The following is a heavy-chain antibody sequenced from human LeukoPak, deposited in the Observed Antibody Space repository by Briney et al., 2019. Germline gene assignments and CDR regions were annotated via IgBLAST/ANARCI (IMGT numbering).Heavy chain of an antibody. D-gene: IGHD6-13*01. V-gene: IGHV4-59*12. CDR2: IYYSGST. J-gene: IGHJ4*02. CDR3: ARKVSSSLFTNYYFDY. CDR1: GGSISSYY. Sequence: SETLSLTCTVSGGSISSYYWSWIRQPPGKGLGWIGYIYYSGSTNYNPSLKSRVTISVDTSKNQFSLKLSSVTAADTAVYYCARKVSSSLFTNYYFDYWGQGTLVTVSS.